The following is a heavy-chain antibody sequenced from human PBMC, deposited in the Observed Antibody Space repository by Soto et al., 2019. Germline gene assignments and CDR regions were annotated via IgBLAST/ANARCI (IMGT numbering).Heavy chain of an antibody. CDR1: GFTFTTYS. D-gene: IGHD2-2*01. CDR2: IGSSSNYI. V-gene: IGHV3-21*06. Sequence: GGSLRLSCAASGFTFTTYSLTWVRQAPGKGLEWVASIGSSSNYIYYADSVKGRFTISRDNAKNSLFLQMNSLRAEDTAVYYCATLTYCSSASCPNYYYVMDVWGQGTTVTVPS. CDR3: ATLTYCSSASCPNYYYVMDV. J-gene: IGHJ6*02.